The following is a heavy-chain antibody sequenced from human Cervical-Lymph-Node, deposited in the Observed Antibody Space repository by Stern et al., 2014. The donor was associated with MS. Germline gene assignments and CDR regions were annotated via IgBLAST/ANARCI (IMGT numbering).Heavy chain of an antibody. Sequence: EVQLVASGGGLVQPGGSLRLSFSASGFTFSTYPMSWVRQAPGKGLEWVSAVSGTSCSTYYADSVKGRFTISRDNAKNTLYLHMNAQRAEDTAVYYCAKRRYGDYECFDYWGQGTLVTVSS. V-gene: IGHV3-23*04. CDR2: VSGTSCST. CDR1: GFTFSTYP. J-gene: IGHJ4*02. CDR3: AKRRYGDYECFDY. D-gene: IGHD4-17*01.